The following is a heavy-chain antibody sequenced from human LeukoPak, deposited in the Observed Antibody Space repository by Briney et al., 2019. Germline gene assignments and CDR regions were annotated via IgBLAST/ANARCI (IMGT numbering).Heavy chain of an antibody. CDR3: ARDVEDSSVYSFDY. J-gene: IGHJ4*02. CDR2: INPSIRST. V-gene: IGHV1-46*01. Sequence: ASVKVSCKASGYTFTSYYMHWVRQAPGQARERMGIINPSIRSTNYAHTFQGRVTMTRDTSRSTVYMELSRMRYEDTAVYYCARDVEDSSVYSFDYWGQGTLVTVYS. CDR1: GYTFTSYY. D-gene: IGHD3-22*01.